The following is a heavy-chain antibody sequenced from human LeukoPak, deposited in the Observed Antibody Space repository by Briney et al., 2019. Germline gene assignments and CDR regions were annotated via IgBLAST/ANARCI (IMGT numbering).Heavy chain of an antibody. V-gene: IGHV3-7*01. CDR2: IKQDGYEK. Sequence: GGSLRLSCAASGFTFSDYWMSWVRQTPEKGLEWVANIKQDGYEKYYVDSVKGRFTISRDNAKNSLYLQMNSLSADDTAVYYCARDKIVGPTTLDYWGQGILVTVSS. D-gene: IGHD1-26*01. J-gene: IGHJ4*02. CDR3: ARDKIVGPTTLDY. CDR1: GFTFSDYW.